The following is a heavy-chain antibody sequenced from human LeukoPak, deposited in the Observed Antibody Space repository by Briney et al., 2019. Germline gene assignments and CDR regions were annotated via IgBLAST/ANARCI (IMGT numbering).Heavy chain of an antibody. J-gene: IGHJ4*02. CDR3: TTDRFAVQKGGY. V-gene: IGHV3-15*01. D-gene: IGHD1-1*01. Sequence: GGSLRLSCVASGFTFSNAWMSWVRQAPGKGLEWVGRIKSKTDGGTTDYAAPVKGRFTISRDDSKNTLYLQMNSLKTEDTAVYYCTTDRFAVQKGGYWGQGTLVTVSS. CDR2: IKSKTDGGTT. CDR1: GFTFSNAW.